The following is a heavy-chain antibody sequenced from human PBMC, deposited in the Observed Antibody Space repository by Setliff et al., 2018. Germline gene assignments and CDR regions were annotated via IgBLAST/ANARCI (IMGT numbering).Heavy chain of an antibody. V-gene: IGHV4-38-2*02. CDR2: IGHTGSI. J-gene: IGHJ4*02. CDR1: GYSISSGYI. Sequence: PSETLSLTCTVPGYSISSGYIWGWIRQPPGKGLEWVGNIGHTGSINYNPSLKSRLTISRDTSKNQVSLKLNSVTATDTAVCYCARDLGHGGDSDYWGQGILVTVSS. D-gene: IGHD2-21*02. CDR3: ARDLGHGGDSDY.